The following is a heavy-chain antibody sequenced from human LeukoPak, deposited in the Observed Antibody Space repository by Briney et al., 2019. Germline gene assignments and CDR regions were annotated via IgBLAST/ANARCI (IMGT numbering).Heavy chain of an antibody. D-gene: IGHD6-19*01. V-gene: IGHV3-48*01. CDR1: EFTFSSFS. CDR3: ARERGSAWPIDFDY. CDR2: ISSDSITI. Sequence: GGSRRLSCAASEFTFSSFSMNWVRQAPGKGLEWVSYISSDSITIYYADSLKGRFTISRDNAKNSLYLQLSSLRVEDTAIYYCARERGSAWPIDFDYWGQGSLVTVSS. J-gene: IGHJ4*02.